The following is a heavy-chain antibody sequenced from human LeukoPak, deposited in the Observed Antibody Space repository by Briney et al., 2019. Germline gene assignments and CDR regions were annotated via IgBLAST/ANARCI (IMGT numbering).Heavy chain of an antibody. CDR1: GGSISSGGYY. CDR3: ATFPPLRRYYYYYGMDV. Sequence: PSETLSLTCTVSGGSISSGGYYWSWIRQPPGKGLEWIGEINHSGSTNYNPSLKSRVTISVDTSKNQFSLKLSSVTAADTAVYYCATFPPLRRYYYYYGMDVWGQGTTVTVSS. CDR2: INHSGST. D-gene: IGHD1-14*01. V-gene: IGHV4-39*07. J-gene: IGHJ6*02.